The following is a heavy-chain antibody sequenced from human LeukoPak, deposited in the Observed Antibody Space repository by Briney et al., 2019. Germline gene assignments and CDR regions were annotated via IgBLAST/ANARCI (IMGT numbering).Heavy chain of an antibody. D-gene: IGHD3-22*01. CDR2: IFYSGST. CDR3: ARGSSGYTPLDY. Sequence: PSETLSLTCTVSSGSVSTSNYYWGWVRQPPGKALEWIGNIFYSGSTNYNPSLKSRVTISVDTSKNQFSLKLSSVTAADTAVYYCARGSSGYTPLDYWGQGTLVTVSS. J-gene: IGHJ4*02. CDR1: SGSVSTSNYY. V-gene: IGHV4-61*01.